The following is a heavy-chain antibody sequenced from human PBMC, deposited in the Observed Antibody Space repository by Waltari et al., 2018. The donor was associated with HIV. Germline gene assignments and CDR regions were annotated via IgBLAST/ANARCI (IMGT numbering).Heavy chain of an antibody. D-gene: IGHD4-17*01. CDR3: ARDVDSDYGRGSGFSDY. Sequence: GLEWVSGVSWNGGNTNYADSVKGRFTISRDNAKNSLYLQMNSLRAEDTALYYCARDVDSDYGRGSGFSDYWGQGTLVTVSP. CDR2: VSWNGGNT. V-gene: IGHV3-20*03. J-gene: IGHJ4*02.